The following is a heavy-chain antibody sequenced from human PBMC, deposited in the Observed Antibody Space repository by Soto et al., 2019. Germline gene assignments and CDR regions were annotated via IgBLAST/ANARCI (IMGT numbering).Heavy chain of an antibody. V-gene: IGHV4-30-4*01. CDR1: GDSINNNDYY. CDR3: ARMSYYYDKWYFDL. Sequence: QLHESGPGVVKPSETLSLTCTVSGDSINNNDYYWNWIRQTPGKGLEWIGYVYYSGSTYYIPSLKSRLSMSVDTSKTQFSLKLSSVPAADTAIYYCARMSYYYDKWYFDLWGRGTLVTVSS. D-gene: IGHD3-22*01. J-gene: IGHJ2*01. CDR2: VYYSGST.